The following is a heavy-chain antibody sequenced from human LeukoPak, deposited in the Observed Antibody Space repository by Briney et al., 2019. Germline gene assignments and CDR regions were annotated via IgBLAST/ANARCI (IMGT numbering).Heavy chain of an antibody. CDR1: GDSISSYY. CDR3: ARGGTIFGFDY. D-gene: IGHD3-3*01. Sequence: SETLSLTCTVSGDSISSYYWSWIRQPPGKGLEWIGYIYYSGSTNYNPSLKSRVTISVDTSKNQFSLKLSSVTAADTAVYYCARGGTIFGFDYWGQGTLVTVSS. CDR2: IYYSGST. V-gene: IGHV4-59*01. J-gene: IGHJ4*02.